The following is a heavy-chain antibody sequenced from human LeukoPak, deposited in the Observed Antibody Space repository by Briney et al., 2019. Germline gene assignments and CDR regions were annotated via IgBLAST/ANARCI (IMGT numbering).Heavy chain of an antibody. CDR3: ARSLNWNRAFDY. Sequence: GGSLRLSCAASGFTFSSYSMNWVRQAPGKGLEWVSSISSSSSYIYYADSVKGRFTISRDNAKNSLYLQMNSLRAEDTAVYYCARSLNWNRAFDYWGQGTLVTVSS. J-gene: IGHJ4*02. V-gene: IGHV3-21*01. CDR1: GFTFSSYS. CDR2: ISSSSSYI. D-gene: IGHD1-1*01.